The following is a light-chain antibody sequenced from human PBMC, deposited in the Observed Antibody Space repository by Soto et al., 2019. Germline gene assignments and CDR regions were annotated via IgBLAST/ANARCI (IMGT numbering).Light chain of an antibody. V-gene: IGLV6-57*04. CDR3: QSYDASNQV. CDR1: SGNIDSNY. J-gene: IGLJ3*02. Sequence: NFMLTQPHSVSESPGKTVTTSCTRSSGNIDSNYVQWYQQRPGSAPTTVIYEDDQRPSGVPDRFSGSIDSSSNSAALAISRLKTEDEADYYCQSYDASNQVFGGGTKLTVL. CDR2: EDD.